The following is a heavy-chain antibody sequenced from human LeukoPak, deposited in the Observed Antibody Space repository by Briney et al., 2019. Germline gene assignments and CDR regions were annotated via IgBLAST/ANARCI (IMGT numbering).Heavy chain of an antibody. CDR1: GGSISSYY. Sequence: SETLSLTCTVSGGSISSYYWSWIRQPPGKGLEWIGYIYYSGSTNYNPSLKSRVTISVDTSKNQFSLKLNSVTAADTAVYYCARQPDRRQLVLWGQGTLVTVSS. CDR2: IYYSGST. V-gene: IGHV4-59*08. CDR3: ARQPDRRQLVL. D-gene: IGHD6-13*01. J-gene: IGHJ4*02.